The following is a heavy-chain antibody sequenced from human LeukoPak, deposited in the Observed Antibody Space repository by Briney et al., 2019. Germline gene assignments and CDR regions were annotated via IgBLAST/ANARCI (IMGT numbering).Heavy chain of an antibody. V-gene: IGHV4-34*01. Sequence: SETLSLTCAVYGGSFNGYYWSWIRQPPGKGLEWIGEINHSGSTNYNQSLKSRVTISVDTSKNQFSLKLSSVTAADTAVYYCARLGYTRFDYWGQGTLVTVSS. J-gene: IGHJ4*02. CDR2: INHSGST. CDR3: ARLGYTRFDY. D-gene: IGHD5-24*01. CDR1: GGSFNGYY.